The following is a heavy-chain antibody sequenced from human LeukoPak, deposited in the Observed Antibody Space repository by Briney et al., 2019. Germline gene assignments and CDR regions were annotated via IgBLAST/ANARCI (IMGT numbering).Heavy chain of an antibody. Sequence: GGSLRLPCAASGFTFSNYGMHWVRQAPGKGLEWVAAIWYDGSNKYYGDSVKGRFTISRDNSKNTLYLQMNSLRDEDTAVYYCARERYFGSGRPAGSDYWGQGTLVTVSS. J-gene: IGHJ4*02. CDR3: ARERYFGSGRPAGSDY. V-gene: IGHV3-33*01. D-gene: IGHD3-10*01. CDR2: IWYDGSNK. CDR1: GFTFSNYG.